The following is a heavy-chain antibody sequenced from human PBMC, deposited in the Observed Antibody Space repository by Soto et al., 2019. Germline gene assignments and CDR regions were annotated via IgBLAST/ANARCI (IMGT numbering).Heavy chain of an antibody. CDR2: ISSNGGST. J-gene: IGHJ4*02. V-gene: IGHV3-64D*06. CDR1: GFTFSSYA. Sequence: PGGSLRLSCSASGFTFSSYAMHLVRQAPGKGLEYVSAISSNGGSTYYADSVKGRFTISRDNSKNTLYLQMSSLRAEDTAVYYCVKALVTIAAAGIFDYWGQGTLVTVSS. CDR3: VKALVTIAAAGIFDY. D-gene: IGHD6-13*01.